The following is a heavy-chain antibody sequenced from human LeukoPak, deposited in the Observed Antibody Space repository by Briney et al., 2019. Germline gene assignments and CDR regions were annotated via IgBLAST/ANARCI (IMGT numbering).Heavy chain of an antibody. D-gene: IGHD6-13*01. J-gene: IGHJ3*02. CDR1: GFTFSNYG. V-gene: IGHV3-48*04. CDR3: ARDLQGYISAFDI. CDR2: ISSSATTI. Sequence: GGSLRLSCAASGFTFSNYGMNWVRQAPGKGLEWVSYISSSATTIYYADSVKGRFTISRDNAKNSLYLQMNSLRAEDTAVYYCARDLQGYISAFDIWGQGTMVTVSS.